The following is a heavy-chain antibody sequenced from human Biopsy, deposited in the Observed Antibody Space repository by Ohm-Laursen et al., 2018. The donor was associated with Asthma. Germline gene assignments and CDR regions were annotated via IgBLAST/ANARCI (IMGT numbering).Heavy chain of an antibody. J-gene: IGHJ6*02. CDR1: GFTFSYYG. V-gene: IGHV3-33*06. Sequence: SLRLSCAASGFTFSYYGMHWVRQAPGKGLEWVAVIWYDGTNKYCGDSVKGRFTISRDNSKNTLYLQMNTLSAEDTAVYYCAKVQAEYYYYYDVDVWGQGTTVTVSS. CDR3: AKVQAEYYYYYDVDV. D-gene: IGHD4-11*01. CDR2: IWYDGTNK.